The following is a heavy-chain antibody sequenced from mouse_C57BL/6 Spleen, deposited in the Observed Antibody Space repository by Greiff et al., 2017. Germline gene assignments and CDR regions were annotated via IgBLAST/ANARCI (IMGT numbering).Heavy chain of an antibody. CDR1: GYTFTSYW. D-gene: IGHD2-3*01. Sequence: QVQLQQPGAELVRPGTSVKLSCKASGYTFTSYWMHWVKQRPGQGLEWIGVIDPSDSYTNYNHKFKGKATLTVDTSSSTAYMQLSSLTSEDSAVYYCARADDGYLYYFDYWGQGTTLTVSS. CDR2: IDPSDSYT. J-gene: IGHJ2*01. CDR3: ARADDGYLYYFDY. V-gene: IGHV1-59*01.